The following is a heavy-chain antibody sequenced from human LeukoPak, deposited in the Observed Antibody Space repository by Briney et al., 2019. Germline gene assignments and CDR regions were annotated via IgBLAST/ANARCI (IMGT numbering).Heavy chain of an antibody. J-gene: IGHJ2*01. CDR2: IYYSGST. V-gene: IGHV4-59*01. CDR3: ASAAMDVAAINGTSISGAFDL. CDR1: GGSISSYY. D-gene: IGHD2-2*02. Sequence: SGSLSLTCTVSGGSISSYYWSWIRQPPGKGLEWIGDIYYSGSTNYNASLRSRVTMSIDTSMTQFSLKLSSVSAADTAVYYCASAAMDVAAINGTSISGAFDLWGRRTLVTASS.